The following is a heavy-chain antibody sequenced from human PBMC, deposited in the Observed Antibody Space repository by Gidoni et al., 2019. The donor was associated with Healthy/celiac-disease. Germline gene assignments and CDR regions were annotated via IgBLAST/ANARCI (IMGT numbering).Heavy chain of an antibody. CDR2: IIPSLGTA. D-gene: IGHD6-6*01. J-gene: IGHJ6*04. CDR3: ARDLSRSSSSPYYYCYGMDV. Sequence: QVQLVQSGAVVKKPGSSVKVSCKAPGGPLSSYAISWVRQAPGHGLEWMGGIIPSLGTANYAQKFQGRVTITPDESTSTAYMELSSLRSEDTAVYYCARDLSRSSSSPYYYCYGMDVWGKGTTVTVSS. CDR1: GGPLSSYA. V-gene: IGHV1-69*01.